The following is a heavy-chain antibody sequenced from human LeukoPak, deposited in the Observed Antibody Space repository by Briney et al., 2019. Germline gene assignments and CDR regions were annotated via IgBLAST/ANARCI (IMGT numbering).Heavy chain of an antibody. CDR1: GGSISSGGYY. CDR2: IYYSGST. V-gene: IGHV4-31*03. Sequence: SETLSLTCTVSGGSISSGGYYWSWIRQHPGKGLEWIGYIYYSGSTYYNPSLESRVTISVDTSKNQFSLKLSSVTAADTAVYYCARSRSFYCTNGVCYQYNWFDPWGQGTLVTVSS. D-gene: IGHD2-8*01. J-gene: IGHJ5*02. CDR3: ARSRSFYCTNGVCYQYNWFDP.